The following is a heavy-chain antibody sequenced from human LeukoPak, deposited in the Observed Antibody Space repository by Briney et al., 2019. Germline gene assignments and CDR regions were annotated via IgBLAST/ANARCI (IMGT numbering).Heavy chain of an antibody. CDR3: AKGNKGVLSYGMDV. V-gene: IGHV3-23*01. D-gene: IGHD3-10*01. CDR2: ISGSGGST. J-gene: IGHJ6*02. CDR1: GFTFSSYA. Sequence: PGGSLRVSCAASGFTFSSYAMSWVRQAPGKGLEWVSAISGSGGSTYYADSVKGRFTISRDNSKNTLYLQMNSLRAEDTAVYYCAKGNKGVLSYGMDVWGQGTTVTVSS.